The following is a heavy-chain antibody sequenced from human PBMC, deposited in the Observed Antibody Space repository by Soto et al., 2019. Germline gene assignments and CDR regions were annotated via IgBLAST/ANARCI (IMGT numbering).Heavy chain of an antibody. CDR2: MNPNSGNT. D-gene: IGHD5-18*01. Sequence: ASVKVSCKASGYTFTSYDINWVRQATGQGLEWMGWMNPNSGNTGYAQKFQGRVTMTRNTSTSTAYMELSSLRSEDTAVYYCAGQRGYSYGVYGMDVWGQGTTVTVSS. V-gene: IGHV1-8*01. CDR1: GYTFTSYD. J-gene: IGHJ6*02. CDR3: AGQRGYSYGVYGMDV.